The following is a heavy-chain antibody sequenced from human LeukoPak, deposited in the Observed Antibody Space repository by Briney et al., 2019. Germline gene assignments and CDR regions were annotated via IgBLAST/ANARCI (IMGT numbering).Heavy chain of an antibody. D-gene: IGHD3-10*01. CDR1: GFTFDDYA. CDR3: AKPSDSGSWADY. V-gene: IGHV3-9*01. J-gene: IGHJ4*02. CDR2: ISWNSGSI. Sequence: PGRSLRLSCAASGFTFDDYAMHWVRQAPGKGLEWVSGISWNSGSIGYADSVKGRFTISRDNAKNSLYLQMNSLRAEDTAVYYCAKPSDSGSWADYWGQGTLVTVSS.